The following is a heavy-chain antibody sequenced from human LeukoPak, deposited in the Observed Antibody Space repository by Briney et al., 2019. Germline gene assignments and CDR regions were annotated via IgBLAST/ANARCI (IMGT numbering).Heavy chain of an antibody. Sequence: GGSLRLSCAASGFTFSDYNINWVRQVPGKGLEWVSYISSSSSTISYADSVKGRFTISRDNSKNSLYLQMNSLRTEDTALYYCATPTVWGQGTLVTVSS. CDR2: ISSSSSTI. J-gene: IGHJ4*02. CDR3: ATPTV. V-gene: IGHV3-48*04. D-gene: IGHD2-21*02. CDR1: GFTFSDYN.